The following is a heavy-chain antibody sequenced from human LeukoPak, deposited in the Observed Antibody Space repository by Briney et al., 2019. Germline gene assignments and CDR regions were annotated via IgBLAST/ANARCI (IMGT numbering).Heavy chain of an antibody. V-gene: IGHV3-15*01. D-gene: IGHD1-26*01. CDR1: GFTFSNAW. CDR3: TTDRGMWELRFLIGYFDY. CDR2: IKSKTDGGTT. Sequence: GGSLRLSCAASGFTFSNAWMSWVRQAPGKGLEWVGRIKSKTDGGTTDYAAPVEGRFTISRDDSKNTLYLQMNSLKTEDTAVYYCTTDRGMWELRFLIGYFDYWGQGTLVTVSS. J-gene: IGHJ4*02.